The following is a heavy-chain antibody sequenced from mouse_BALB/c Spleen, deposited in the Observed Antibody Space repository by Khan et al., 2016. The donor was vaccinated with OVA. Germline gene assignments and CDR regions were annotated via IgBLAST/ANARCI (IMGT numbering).Heavy chain of an antibody. CDR2: ISSDSNTI. Sequence: EVELVESGGGLVQSGGSRKLSCAASGFTFTSYGMHWIRQAPEKGLEWVAYISSDSNTIYYADTVKGRFTISRDNPKNTLFLQMTSLWSGDTAMYFCATSYFYGYYFDYWGQGTTLTVSS. V-gene: IGHV5-17*02. CDR3: ATSYFYGYYFDY. D-gene: IGHD1-1*01. J-gene: IGHJ2*01. CDR1: GFTFTSYG.